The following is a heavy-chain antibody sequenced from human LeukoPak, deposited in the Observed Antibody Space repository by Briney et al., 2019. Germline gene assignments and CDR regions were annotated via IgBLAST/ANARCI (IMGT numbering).Heavy chain of an antibody. V-gene: IGHV4-31*03. CDR3: ARGRRWYCSGGSCQHNWFDP. J-gene: IGHJ5*02. D-gene: IGHD2-15*01. Sequence: SETLSLTCTVSGGSISSGGYYWSWIRQHPGKGLEWIGYIYYSGSTYYNPSLKSRVTISVDTSKNQFSLKLSPVTAADTAVYYCARGRRWYCSGGSCQHNWFDPWGQGTLVTVSS. CDR1: GGSISSGGYY. CDR2: IYYSGST.